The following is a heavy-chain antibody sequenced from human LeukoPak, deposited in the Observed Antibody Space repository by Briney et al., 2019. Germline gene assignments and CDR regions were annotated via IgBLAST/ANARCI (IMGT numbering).Heavy chain of an antibody. V-gene: IGHV3-23*01. J-gene: IGHJ4*02. CDR2: ISGSGGST. CDR1: GFILSSYA. D-gene: IGHD3-22*01. CDR3: AKGVRPYYYDSSGSDY. Sequence: GGSLRLSCAASGFILSSYAMSWVRQAPGKGLEWVSAISGSGGSTYYADSVKGRFTISRDNSKNTLYLQMNSLRAEDTAVYYCAKGVRPYYYDSSGSDYWGQGTLVTVSS.